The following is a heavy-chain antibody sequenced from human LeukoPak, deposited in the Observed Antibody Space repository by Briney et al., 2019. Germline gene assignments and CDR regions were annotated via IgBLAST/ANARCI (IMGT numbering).Heavy chain of an antibody. J-gene: IGHJ4*02. CDR3: ARDRPYSSGWIFDY. CDR1: GGSISSSSYY. V-gene: IGHV4-39*07. D-gene: IGHD6-19*01. CDR2: IYYSGST. Sequence: SETLSLTCTVSGGSISSSSYYWGWIRQPPGKGLEWIGSIYYSGSTYYNPSLKSRVTISVDTSKNQFSLKLSSVTAADTAVYYCARDRPYSSGWIFDYWGQGTLVTVSS.